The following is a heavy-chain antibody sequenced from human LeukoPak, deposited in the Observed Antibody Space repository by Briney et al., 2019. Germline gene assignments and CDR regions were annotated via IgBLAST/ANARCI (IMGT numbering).Heavy chain of an antibody. CDR2: IYTSGST. Sequence: PSETLSLTCTVSGGSISSYYWSWIRQPAGKGLEWIGRIYTSGSTNYNPSLKSRVTMSVDTSKNQFSLKLSSATAADTAVYYCARAPYDSRRWLWYFDLWGRGTLVTVSS. CDR1: GGSISSYY. CDR3: ARAPYDSRRWLWYFDL. D-gene: IGHD3-22*01. J-gene: IGHJ2*01. V-gene: IGHV4-4*07.